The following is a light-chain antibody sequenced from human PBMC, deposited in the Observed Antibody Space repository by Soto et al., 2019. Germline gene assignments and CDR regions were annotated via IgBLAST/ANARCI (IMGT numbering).Light chain of an antibody. Sequence: EIVLTHSPVTLSFSPVEGAALSCRASQSINSFLAWYQQRRGQAPRLLIHGASNRATGIPDRFSGSGSGTDFTLTISRLEPEDFAVYYCQQYGGSPRTFGQGTKVDIK. V-gene: IGKV3-20*01. CDR1: QSINSF. CDR2: GAS. CDR3: QQYGGSPRT. J-gene: IGKJ1*01.